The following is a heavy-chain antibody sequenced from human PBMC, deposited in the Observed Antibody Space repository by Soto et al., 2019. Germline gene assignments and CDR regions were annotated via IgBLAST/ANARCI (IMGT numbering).Heavy chain of an antibody. CDR3: ARARTRSPFDY. CDR2: INSDGSST. V-gene: IGHV3-74*01. CDR1: GFTFSSYW. Sequence: TGGSRSLPCAAPGFTFSSYWMHWVRQAPGKGLVWVSRINSDGSSTSYADSVKSRFTISRDNAKNTLYLQMNSLRAEDTAVYYCARARTRSPFDYWGQGTLVTVSS. J-gene: IGHJ4*02. D-gene: IGHD1-7*01.